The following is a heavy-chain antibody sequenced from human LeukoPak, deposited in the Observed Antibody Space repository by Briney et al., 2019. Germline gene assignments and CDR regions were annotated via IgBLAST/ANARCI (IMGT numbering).Heavy chain of an antibody. J-gene: IGHJ5*02. D-gene: IGHD2-2*01. CDR3: ATRERYCSSTSCYEWFDP. Sequence: GGSLRLSCAVSGFTFSSYAMSWVRQAPGKGLEWVSAISDSGSSTYYADSVKGRFTIFRDNSKNTLCLQMNSLRAEDTAVYYCATRERYCSSTSCYEWFDPWGQGTLVTVSS. CDR2: ISDSGSST. V-gene: IGHV3-23*01. CDR1: GFTFSSYA.